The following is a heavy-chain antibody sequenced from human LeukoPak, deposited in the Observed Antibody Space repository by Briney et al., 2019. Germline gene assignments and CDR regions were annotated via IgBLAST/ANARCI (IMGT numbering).Heavy chain of an antibody. Sequence: SETLSLTCAVYGGSFSGYYWSWIRQPPGKGLEWIGEINHSGSTNYNPSLKSRVTISVDTSKNQFSLKLSSVTAADTAVYYCARGNLPSSSWYGWGQGTLVTVSS. CDR2: INHSGST. D-gene: IGHD6-13*01. CDR3: ARGNLPSSSWYG. J-gene: IGHJ4*02. V-gene: IGHV4-34*01. CDR1: GGSFSGYY.